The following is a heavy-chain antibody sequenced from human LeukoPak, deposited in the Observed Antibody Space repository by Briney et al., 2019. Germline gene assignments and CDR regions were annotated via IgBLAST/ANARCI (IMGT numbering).Heavy chain of an antibody. CDR3: ARDYSSGCHGCYYGMDV. Sequence: TGGSLRLSCAASGFTFSSYAMHWVRQAPGKGLEWVAVISYDGSNKYYADSVKGRFTISRDNSKNTLYLQMNSLRAEDTAVYYCARDYSSGCHGCYYGMDVWGQGTTVTVSS. D-gene: IGHD6-19*01. CDR2: ISYDGSNK. V-gene: IGHV3-30-3*01. CDR1: GFTFSSYA. J-gene: IGHJ6*02.